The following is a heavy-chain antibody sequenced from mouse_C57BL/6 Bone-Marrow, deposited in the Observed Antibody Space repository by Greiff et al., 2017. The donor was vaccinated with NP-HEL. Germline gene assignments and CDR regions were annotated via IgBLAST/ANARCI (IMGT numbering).Heavy chain of an antibody. Sequence: EVQLQQSGAELVRPGASVKLSCTASGFNIKDDYMHWVKQRPEQGLEWIGWIDPENGDTEYASKFQGKATITADTSSNTAYLQLSSLTSEDTAVYYCTMGGLRREAYWGQGTLVTVSA. V-gene: IGHV14-4*01. CDR3: TMGGLRREAY. J-gene: IGHJ3*01. CDR1: GFNIKDDY. CDR2: IDPENGDT. D-gene: IGHD2-2*01.